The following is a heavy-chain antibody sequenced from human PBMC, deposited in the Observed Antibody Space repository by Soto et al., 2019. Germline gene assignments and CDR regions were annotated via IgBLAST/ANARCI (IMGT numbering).Heavy chain of an antibody. D-gene: IGHD6-19*01. CDR1: GFTFSSYS. CDR2: IGSTI. Sequence: SLRLSCAASGFTFSSYSMNWVRQAPGKGLEWVSYIGSTIYYADSVKGRFTISRDNAKNSLYLQMNSLRDEDTAVYYCARLAVAGSFDYWGQGTLVTVSS. J-gene: IGHJ4*02. V-gene: IGHV3-48*02. CDR3: ARLAVAGSFDY.